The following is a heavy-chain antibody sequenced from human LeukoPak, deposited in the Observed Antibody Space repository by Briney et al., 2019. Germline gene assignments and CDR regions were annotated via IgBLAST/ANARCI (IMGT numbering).Heavy chain of an antibody. D-gene: IGHD3-10*01. CDR2: IYYSGNT. J-gene: IGHJ4*02. V-gene: IGHV4-39*07. CDR1: GGSISSSSYY. CDR3: ARDGRDYYGSGSYHDY. Sequence: SETLSLTCTVSGGSISSSSYYWGWLRQPPGKGLEWIGSIYYSGNTYYNPSLKSRVTISVDTSKNQFSLKLSSVTAADTAVYYCARDGRDYYGSGSYHDYWGQGTLVTVSS.